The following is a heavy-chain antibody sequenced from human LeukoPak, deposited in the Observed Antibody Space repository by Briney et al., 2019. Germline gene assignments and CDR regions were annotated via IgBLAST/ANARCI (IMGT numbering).Heavy chain of an antibody. CDR3: ARAYQPLGGLSFPDS. J-gene: IGHJ5*01. V-gene: IGHV7-4-1*02. Sequence: IHWVRQAPGQGVEGMGWINTNTGEPTYAQGFTGRFVFSLDTSVTTAYLQISSLKAEDTAVYYCARAYQPLGGLSFPDSWGQGTLVTVSS. D-gene: IGHD3-16*02. CDR2: INTNTGEP.